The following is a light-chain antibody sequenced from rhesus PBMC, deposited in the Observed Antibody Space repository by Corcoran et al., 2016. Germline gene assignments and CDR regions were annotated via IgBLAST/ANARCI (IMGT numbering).Light chain of an antibody. Sequence: DIQMTQSPSSLSASVGDRVTITCQASQDISNNLAWYQQKPGKVPKLLIYAASTLESGVPSRFSGNRSCTAYSLTISSLPPEDLATYYCQQYNKSPYSFGQGTKVEIK. CDR2: AAS. J-gene: IGKJ2*01. CDR3: QQYNKSPYS. CDR1: QDISNN. V-gene: IGKV1S17*01.